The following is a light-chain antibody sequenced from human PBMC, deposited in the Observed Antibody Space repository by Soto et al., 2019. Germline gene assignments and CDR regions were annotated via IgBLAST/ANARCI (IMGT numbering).Light chain of an antibody. CDR3: QQYDKYAWT. J-gene: IGKJ1*01. CDR1: QSISSW. CDR2: KAS. Sequence: DIKMTQSPSTLSASVGDRVTITCRASQSISSWLAWYQQKPGKAPKLLIYKASTVESGVPSRFSGSGSGTEFTLTISSLQPDDFATYYCQQYDKYAWTFGQGTKVDIK. V-gene: IGKV1-5*03.